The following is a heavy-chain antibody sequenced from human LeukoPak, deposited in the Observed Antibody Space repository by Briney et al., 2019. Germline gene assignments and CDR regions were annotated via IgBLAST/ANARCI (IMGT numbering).Heavy chain of an antibody. CDR2: IYYSGST. Sequence: PSETLSLTCTVSGGSTSSSSYYWGWIRQPPGKGLEWIGSIYYSGSTYYNPSLKSRVTISVDTSKNQFSLKLSSVTAADTAVYYCARHLGYSYYYYYGMDVWGQGATVTVSS. D-gene: IGHD2-21*01. CDR1: GGSTSSSSYY. V-gene: IGHV4-39*01. CDR3: ARHLGYSYYYYYGMDV. J-gene: IGHJ6*02.